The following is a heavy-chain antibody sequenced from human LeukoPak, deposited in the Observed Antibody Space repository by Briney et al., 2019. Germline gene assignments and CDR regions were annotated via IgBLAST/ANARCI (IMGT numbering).Heavy chain of an antibody. CDR2: IYYSGST. Sequence: SETLSLTCTVSGGSISSGDYYWSWIRQPPGKGLEWVGYIYYSGSTYYNPSLKSRVTISVDTSKDQFSLKLSSVTAADTAVYYCARELPGSGYYFDYWGQGTLVTVSS. CDR3: ARELPGSGYYFDY. J-gene: IGHJ4*02. D-gene: IGHD3-22*01. V-gene: IGHV4-30-4*01. CDR1: GGSISSGDYY.